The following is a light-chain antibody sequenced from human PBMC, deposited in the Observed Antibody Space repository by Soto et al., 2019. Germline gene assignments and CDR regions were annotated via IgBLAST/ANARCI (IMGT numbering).Light chain of an antibody. J-gene: IGKJ1*01. CDR2: KAS. Sequence: DIQMTQSPSTLSASVGDIVTITCRASQSISSWLAWYQQKPGKAPKLLIYKASSLESGVPSRFSGSGSGTEFTLTISSLQPDDFATYYCQQYNSYSWTFXQGTKVDIK. V-gene: IGKV1-5*03. CDR3: QQYNSYSWT. CDR1: QSISSW.